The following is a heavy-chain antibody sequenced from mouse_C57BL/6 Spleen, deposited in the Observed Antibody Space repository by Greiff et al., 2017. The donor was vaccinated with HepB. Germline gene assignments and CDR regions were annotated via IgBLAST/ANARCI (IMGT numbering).Heavy chain of an antibody. V-gene: IGHV1-80*01. CDR1: GYAFSSYW. D-gene: IGHD3-1*01. Sequence: QVQLQQSGAELVKPGASVKISCKASGYAFSSYWMNWVKQRPGKGLEWIGQIYPGDGDTNYNGKFKGKATLTADKSSSTAYMQLSSLTSEDSAVYFCARSSYSSPHISAFFSYWAHSTLVTVSA. CDR2: IYPGDGDT. CDR3: ARSSYSSPHISAFFSY. J-gene: IGHJ3*01.